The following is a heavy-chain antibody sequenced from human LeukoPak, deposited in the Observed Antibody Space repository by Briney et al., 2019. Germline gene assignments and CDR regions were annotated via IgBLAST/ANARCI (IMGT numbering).Heavy chain of an antibody. CDR1: Y. CDR3: ATGYSGYASYYYGMDV. Sequence: YWSWIRXPPGKGLEWIGEINHSGSTNYNPSLKSRVTISVDTSKNQFSLKLSSVTAADTAVYYCATGYSGYASYYYGMDVWGQGTTVTVSS. CDR2: INHSGST. V-gene: IGHV4-34*01. J-gene: IGHJ6*02. D-gene: IGHD5-12*01.